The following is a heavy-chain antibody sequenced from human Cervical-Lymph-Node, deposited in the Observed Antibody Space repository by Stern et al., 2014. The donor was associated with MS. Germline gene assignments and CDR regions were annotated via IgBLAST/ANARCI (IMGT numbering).Heavy chain of an antibody. CDR2: IYWNDDK. J-gene: IGHJ4*02. V-gene: IGHV2-5*01. D-gene: IGHD3-22*01. CDR1: GFSLSNSGVG. CDR3: AHSITMIVVNEGYFDY. Sequence: QIPLKESGPTLVKPTQTLTLTCTFSGFSLSNSGVGVGWIRQPPGKALEWLALIYWNDDKRYSPSLKSRLTITKDSSKNQVVLTMTNMDPVDTATYYCAHSITMIVVNEGYFDYWGQGTLVTVSS.